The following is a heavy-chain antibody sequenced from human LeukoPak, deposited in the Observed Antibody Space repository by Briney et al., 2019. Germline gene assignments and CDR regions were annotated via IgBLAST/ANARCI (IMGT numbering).Heavy chain of an antibody. CDR2: ISGSGSTI. J-gene: IGHJ4*02. V-gene: IGHV3-48*03. CDR3: ATLWDPVAGTTQPLL. D-gene: IGHD6-19*01. CDR1: GFTFPDYA. Sequence: GGSLRLSCTTSGFTFPDYAMTWVRQAPGKGLEWVSYISGSGSTIYYGDSLKGRFTISRDNANNSLYLQMNSLRVEDTAVYYCATLWDPVAGTTQPLLWGQGTLVTVSS.